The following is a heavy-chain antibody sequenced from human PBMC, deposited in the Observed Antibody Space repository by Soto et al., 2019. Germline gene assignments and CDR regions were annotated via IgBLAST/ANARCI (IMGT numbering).Heavy chain of an antibody. CDR2: INNSGST. V-gene: IGHV4-34*01. CDR3: ARGRTYYYDSSGYYQ. J-gene: IGHJ4*02. D-gene: IGHD3-22*01. CDR1: GGSFSCYY. Sequence: WETLSLTCAGYGGSFSCYYWSWIRQPPGKGLEWIGEINNSGSTNYNPSLKSRVTISVDTSKNHFTLQLSSVTAADTAVYYCARGRTYYYDSSGYYQWGQGTIATV.